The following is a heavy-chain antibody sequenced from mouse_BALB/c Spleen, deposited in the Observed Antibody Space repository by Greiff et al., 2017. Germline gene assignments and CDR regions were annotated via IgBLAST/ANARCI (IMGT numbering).Heavy chain of an antibody. CDR2: IYPYNGGT. D-gene: IGHD1-1*01. CDR1: GYTFTDYN. J-gene: IGHJ2*01. Sequence: VQLQQSGPELVKPGASVKISCKASGYTFTDYNMHWVKQSHGKSLEWIGYIYPYNGGTGYNQKFKSKATLTVDNSSSTAYMELRSLTSEDSAVYYCARGSYYGSRYFDYWGQGTTLTVSS. CDR3: ARGSYYGSRYFDY. V-gene: IGHV1S29*02.